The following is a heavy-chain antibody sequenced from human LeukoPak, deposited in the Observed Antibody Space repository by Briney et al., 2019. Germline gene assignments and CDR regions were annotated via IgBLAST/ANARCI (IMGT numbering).Heavy chain of an antibody. D-gene: IGHD3/OR15-3a*01. CDR1: GGTFSSYA. V-gene: IGHV1-69*13. CDR3: ARDREVGLGFDNAFDI. Sequence: ASVKVSCKTSGGTFSSYAISWVRQAPGQGLEWMGGIIPVFGTANYAQKFQGRVTITADESTSTTYMELSSLRSEDTAVYYCARDREVGLGFDNAFDIWGHGTMVTVSS. J-gene: IGHJ3*02. CDR2: IIPVFGTA.